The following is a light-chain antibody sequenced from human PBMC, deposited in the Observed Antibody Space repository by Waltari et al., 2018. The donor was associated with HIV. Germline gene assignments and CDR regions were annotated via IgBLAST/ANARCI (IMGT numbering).Light chain of an antibody. CDR2: RAS. V-gene: IGKV1-5*03. CDR3: QHYNTFRWT. J-gene: IGKJ1*01. CDR1: QSIGDL. Sequence: DIQMTQSPSTLSASVGDRVTITCRASQSIGDLLAWYQQKPGNAPKLLIYRASSLESGVPSSFSGSGSGTQFTLTISSLQPDDFATYYCQHYNTFRWTFGQGTKVEIK.